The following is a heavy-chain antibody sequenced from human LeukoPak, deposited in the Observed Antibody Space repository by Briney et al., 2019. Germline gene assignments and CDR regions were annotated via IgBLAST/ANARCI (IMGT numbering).Heavy chain of an antibody. V-gene: IGHV4-59*08. CDR3: ARQEFQEFDY. J-gene: IGHJ4*02. CDR1: GGSISSYY. CDR2: IYYSGST. D-gene: IGHD3-10*01. Sequence: SETLSLTCTVSGGSISSYYWSWIRQPPGKGLEWIGYIYYSGSTNYNPSLKSRVTVSVDTSKNQFSLKLSSVTAADTAVYYCARQEFQEFDYWGQGTLVTVSS.